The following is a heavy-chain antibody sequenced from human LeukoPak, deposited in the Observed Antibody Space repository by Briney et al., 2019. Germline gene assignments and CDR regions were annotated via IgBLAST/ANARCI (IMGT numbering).Heavy chain of an antibody. D-gene: IGHD2-2*01. CDR3: AREGRYCSSTSCFVYYFGMDV. V-gene: IGHV3-21*01. CDR1: GFTFSSYS. Sequence: PGGSLRLSCAASGFTFSSYSMNWVRQAPGKGLEWVSSISSSSSYINYAASVKGRFTISRDNAKNSLYLQMNSLRAEDTAVYYCAREGRYCSSTSCFVYYFGMDVWGQETTVTVSS. J-gene: IGHJ6*02. CDR2: ISSSSSYI.